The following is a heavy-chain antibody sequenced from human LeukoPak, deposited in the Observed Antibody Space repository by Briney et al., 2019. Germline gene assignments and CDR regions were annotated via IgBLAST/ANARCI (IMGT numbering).Heavy chain of an antibody. V-gene: IGHV4-38-2*02. J-gene: IGHJ4*02. Sequence: PSETLSLTCTVSGYSISSGYYWGWIRQPPGKGLEWIGNIYHTGSTYYNPPLKSRVTISVDTSKNQFSLKLSSLTAADTAVYFCTREDPSWNYADSWGQGTLVTVSS. CDR2: IYHTGST. D-gene: IGHD1-1*01. CDR3: TREDPSWNYADS. CDR1: GYSISSGYY.